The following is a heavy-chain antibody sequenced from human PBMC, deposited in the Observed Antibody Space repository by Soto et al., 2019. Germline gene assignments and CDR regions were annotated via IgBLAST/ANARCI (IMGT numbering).Heavy chain of an antibody. V-gene: IGHV4-59*01. J-gene: IGHJ4*02. Sequence: SETLSLTCTLSGGSISSYYWSLIRQPPGKGLEWIGYIYYSGSTNYNPSLKSRVTISVDTSKNQFSLKLSSVTAADTAVYYCARNNYDFWSGYIAYYFDYWGQGTLVTVSS. CDR1: GGSISSYY. CDR2: IYYSGST. D-gene: IGHD3-3*01. CDR3: ARNNYDFWSGYIAYYFDY.